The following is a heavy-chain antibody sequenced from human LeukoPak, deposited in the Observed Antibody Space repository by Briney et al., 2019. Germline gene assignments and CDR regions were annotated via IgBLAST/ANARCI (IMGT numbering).Heavy chain of an antibody. D-gene: IGHD5-12*01. J-gene: IGHJ6*02. CDR1: GFKFDDYA. Sequence: GGSLRLSCATSGFKFDDYAMHWVRQAPGRGLEWVLGISWNSRNIGYADSVKGRFTISRDHAKNSVYLQMASLRPEDTAVYYCAKDISIGGYADGYYYGMDVWGQGTTVTVSS. V-gene: IGHV3-9*01. CDR2: ISWNSRNI. CDR3: AKDISIGGYADGYYYGMDV.